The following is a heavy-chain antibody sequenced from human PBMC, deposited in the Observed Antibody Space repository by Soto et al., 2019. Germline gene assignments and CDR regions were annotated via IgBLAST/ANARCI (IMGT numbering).Heavy chain of an antibody. D-gene: IGHD4-4*01. CDR3: TTDTPPLQYPGY. Sequence: GGSLRLSCAASGFTFSSYAMSWVRQAPGKGLEWVGRIKSKTDGGTTDYAAPVKGRFTISRDDSKNTLYLQMNSLKTEDTAVYYCTTDTPPLQYPGYWGQGTLVTAPQ. CDR2: IKSKTDGGTT. J-gene: IGHJ4*02. CDR1: GFTFSSYA. V-gene: IGHV3-15*01.